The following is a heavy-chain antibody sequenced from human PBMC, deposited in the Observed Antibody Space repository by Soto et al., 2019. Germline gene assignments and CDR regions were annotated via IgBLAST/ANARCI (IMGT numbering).Heavy chain of an antibody. J-gene: IGHJ4*02. CDR2: INPSGGST. CDR3: ARSNDYGGNSRYYFDY. CDR1: GYTFTSYY. D-gene: IGHD4-17*01. V-gene: IGHV1-46*01. Sequence: QVQLVQSGAEVKKPGASVKVSCKASGYTFTSYYMHWVRQAPGQGLEWMGIINPSGGSTSYAQKFQGRVTMTRDTSTSTVYIELSSLRSEDTAVYYCARSNDYGGNSRYYFDYWGQGTLVTVSS.